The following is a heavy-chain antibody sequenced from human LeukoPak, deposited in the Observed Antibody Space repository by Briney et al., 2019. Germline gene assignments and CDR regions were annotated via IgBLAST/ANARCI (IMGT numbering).Heavy chain of an antibody. D-gene: IGHD5-12*01. CDR3: ARDSGAYSGYDSDAFDI. J-gene: IGHJ3*02. V-gene: IGHV3-21*01. CDR1: GFTFSSYS. Sequence: GGSLRLSCAASGFTFSSYSMNWVRQAPGKGLEWVSSISSSSSYIYYADSVQGRFTISRDNAKNSLYLQMNSLRAEDTAVYYCARDSGAYSGYDSDAFDIWGQGTMVTVSS. CDR2: ISSSSSYI.